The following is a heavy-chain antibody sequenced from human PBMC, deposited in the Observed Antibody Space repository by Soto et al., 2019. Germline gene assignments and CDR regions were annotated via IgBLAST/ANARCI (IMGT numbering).Heavy chain of an antibody. CDR1: GFTFRNYN. J-gene: IGHJ4*02. V-gene: IGHV3-21*06. CDR3: ACGIASPGGDYFDS. D-gene: IGHD2-21*01. CDR2: ISTGGAYM. Sequence: EVQLVESGGGLVKAGGSLRLFCTASGFTFRNYNMNWVRQAPGKGLEWVSSISTGGAYMFYADSVKGRFTISRDNAQNALFVQIDSPRAEDTGVXYCACGIASPGGDYFDSWGQGTLVTVSS.